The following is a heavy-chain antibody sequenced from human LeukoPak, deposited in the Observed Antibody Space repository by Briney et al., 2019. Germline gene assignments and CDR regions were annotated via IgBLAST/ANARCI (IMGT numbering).Heavy chain of an antibody. V-gene: IGHV3-7*03. J-gene: IGHJ4*02. CDR3: ASGQGLGY. Sequence: GGSLRLSCAASGFTFSNYWMSWVRQAAGRGLEWVANIKQDGSEKYYADSLKGRFTISRDNAKNSLYLQMNSLRAEDTAVYYCASGQGLGYWGQGTLVTVSS. D-gene: IGHD6-19*01. CDR2: IKQDGSEK. CDR1: GFTFSNYW.